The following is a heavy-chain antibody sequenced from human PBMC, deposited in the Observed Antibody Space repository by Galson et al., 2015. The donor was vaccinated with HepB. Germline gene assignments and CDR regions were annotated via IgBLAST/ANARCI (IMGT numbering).Heavy chain of an antibody. J-gene: IGHJ5*02. CDR2: INPSGGST. V-gene: IGHV1-46*01. CDR3: ARDSPLNLAGTLRGEFDP. Sequence: SVKVSCKASGYTFTSYYMHWVRQAPGQGLEWMGIINPSGGSTSYAQKFQGRVTMTRDTSTSTVYMELSSLRSEDTAVYYCARDSPLNLAGTLRGEFDPWGQGTLVTVSS. CDR1: GYTFTSYY. D-gene: IGHD6-13*01.